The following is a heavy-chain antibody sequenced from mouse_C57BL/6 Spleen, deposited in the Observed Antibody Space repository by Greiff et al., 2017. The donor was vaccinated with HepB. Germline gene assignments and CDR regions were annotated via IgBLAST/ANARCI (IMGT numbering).Heavy chain of an antibody. CDR1: GFTFSSYA. Sequence: EVQLQESGGGLVKPGGSLKLSCAASGFTFSSYAMSWVRQTPEKRLEWVATISDGGSYTYYPDNVKGRFTISRDNAKNNLYLQMSHLKSEDTAMYYCARDGTTVVAKDAMDYWGQGTSVTVSS. J-gene: IGHJ4*01. CDR2: ISDGGSYT. V-gene: IGHV5-4*01. CDR3: ARDGTTVVAKDAMDY. D-gene: IGHD1-1*01.